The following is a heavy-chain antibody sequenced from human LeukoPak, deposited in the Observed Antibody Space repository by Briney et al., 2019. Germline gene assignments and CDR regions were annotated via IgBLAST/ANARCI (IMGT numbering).Heavy chain of an antibody. J-gene: IGHJ4*02. D-gene: IGHD1-26*01. CDR1: GGSVSRGSYY. CDR2: IHHSGTT. CDR3: ARGRLGATY. Sequence: PSQTLSLTCTVSGGSVSRGSYYWSCTRPPPGKGLEWIGYIHHSGTTNYSPSLKSRVTISVDMSKNQFFLNLTSVTAADTAVYYCARGRLGATYWGQGTLVTVSS. V-gene: IGHV4-61*01.